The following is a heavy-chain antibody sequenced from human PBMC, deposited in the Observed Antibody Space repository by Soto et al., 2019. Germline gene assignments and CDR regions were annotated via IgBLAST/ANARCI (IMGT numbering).Heavy chain of an antibody. D-gene: IGHD5-18*01. Sequence: ASVKVSCKASGYTVTSYDITWVRQAPGQGLEWMGWKNPNSGNTGYAQKFQGRVTMAWNTSISTAYMELSSLRSEDTAVYYCARSGYNYGRSFDIWGQGTMVT. CDR3: ARSGYNYGRSFDI. J-gene: IGHJ3*02. V-gene: IGHV1-8*01. CDR2: KNPNSGNT. CDR1: GYTVTSYD.